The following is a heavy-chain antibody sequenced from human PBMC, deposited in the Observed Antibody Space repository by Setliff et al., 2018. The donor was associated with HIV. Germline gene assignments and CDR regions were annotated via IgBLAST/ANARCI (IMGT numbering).Heavy chain of an antibody. CDR2: IDWDDDK. CDR3: ARTYSSGWLDYYYGMDV. V-gene: IGHV2-70*11. Sequence: SGPTLVNPTQTLTLTCTFSGFSLSTSGMCVSWIRQPPGKALEWLARIDWDDDKYYSTSLKTRLTISKDTPKNQVVLTMTNMDPVDTATYYCARTYSSGWLDYYYGMDVWGQGTTVTVSS. CDR1: GFSLSTSGMC. J-gene: IGHJ6*02. D-gene: IGHD6-19*01.